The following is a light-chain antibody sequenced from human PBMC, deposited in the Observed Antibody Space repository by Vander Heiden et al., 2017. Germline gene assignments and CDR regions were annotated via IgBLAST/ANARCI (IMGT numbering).Light chain of an antibody. CDR1: SSNIGKNA. J-gene: IGLJ2*01. Sequence: QSLLTQPPSVSAAPGQKVTISCSGSSSNIGKNAVSWLQQFPRTAPKLLIYDNCERPSGIPDRFSGSQSGSSATLAITGLQTGDEADYYCAAWDSSLNLVVFGGGTTLTVL. V-gene: IGLV1-51*01. CDR3: AAWDSSLNLVV. CDR2: DNC.